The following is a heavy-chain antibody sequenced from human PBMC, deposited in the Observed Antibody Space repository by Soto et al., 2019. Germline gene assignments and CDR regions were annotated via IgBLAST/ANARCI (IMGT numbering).Heavy chain of an antibody. V-gene: IGHV3-13*01. D-gene: IGHD6-13*01. Sequence: AVSLRLSCAASGFTFSSYDMHWVRQATGKGLEWVSAIGTAGDTYYPGSVKGRFTISRENAKNSLYLQMNSLRAGDTAVYYCARSSSSWSSYYGMDVWGQGTTVTVSS. J-gene: IGHJ6*02. CDR3: ARSSSSWSSYYGMDV. CDR2: IGTAGDT. CDR1: GFTFSSYD.